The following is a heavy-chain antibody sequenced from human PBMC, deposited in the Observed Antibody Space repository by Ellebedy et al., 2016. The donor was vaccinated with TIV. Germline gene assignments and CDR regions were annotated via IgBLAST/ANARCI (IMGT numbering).Heavy chain of an antibody. CDR1: GYTFTDYD. CDR2: MNPNSGNT. CDR3: ANNLPLTGDFDY. D-gene: IGHD7-27*01. V-gene: IGHV1-8*01. Sequence: AASVKVSCKASGYTFTDYDINWVRQATGQGLEWLGWMNPNSGNTGYAQKFKGRVTMTRDTSINTAYMELRSLTSEDTAVYYCANNLPLTGDFDYWGQGTLVTVSS. J-gene: IGHJ4*02.